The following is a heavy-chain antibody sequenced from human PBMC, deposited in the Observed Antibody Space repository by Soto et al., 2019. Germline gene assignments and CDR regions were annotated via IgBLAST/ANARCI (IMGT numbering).Heavy chain of an antibody. CDR3: AKRGAYNSGWVGDIDY. CDR2: ITNSGRST. J-gene: IGHJ4*02. Sequence: GGSLRLSCAASGLTFSNYAMSWVRQAPGKGLEWVSSITNSGRSTYYADSVKGRFTISRDNSKNTLYLQMNSLRADDTAVYYCAKRGAYNSGWVGDIDYWGQGTLVTVSS. CDR1: GLTFSNYA. D-gene: IGHD6-19*01. V-gene: IGHV3-23*01.